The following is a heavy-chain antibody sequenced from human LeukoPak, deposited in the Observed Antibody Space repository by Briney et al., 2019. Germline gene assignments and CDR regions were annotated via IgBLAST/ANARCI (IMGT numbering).Heavy chain of an antibody. J-gene: IGHJ4*02. Sequence: GSSVKVSCKTSGGTFGTYAISWVRQAPGQGLEWMGGIIPIFGTGNYAQKFQGRVTITADESTSTAYMELSSLRSEDTAVYYCARGLGDSSGYYYSDYWGQGTLVTVSS. CDR3: ARGLGDSSGYYYSDY. V-gene: IGHV1-69*01. CDR2: IIPIFGTG. CDR1: GGTFGTYA. D-gene: IGHD3-22*01.